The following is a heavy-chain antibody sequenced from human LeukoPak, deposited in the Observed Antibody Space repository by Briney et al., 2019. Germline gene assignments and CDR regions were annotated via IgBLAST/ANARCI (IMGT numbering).Heavy chain of an antibody. CDR2: IKQDGSEK. J-gene: IGHJ4*02. CDR3: ARGDRFYDSSGYYYFEY. CDR1: GFTFSSYW. V-gene: IGHV3-7*01. Sequence: GGSLRLSCAASGFTFSSYWMSWVRQAPGKGLEWVANIKQDGSEKYYVDSVKGRFTISRDNAKNSLYLQMNSLRAEDTAVYYCARGDRFYDSSGYYYFEYWGQGTLVTVSS. D-gene: IGHD3-22*01.